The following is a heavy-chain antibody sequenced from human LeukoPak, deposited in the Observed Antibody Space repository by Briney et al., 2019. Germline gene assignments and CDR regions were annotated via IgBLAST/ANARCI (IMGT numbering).Heavy chain of an antibody. V-gene: IGHV1-69*13. CDR2: IIPIFGTA. CDR1: GGTFSSYA. J-gene: IGHJ4*02. Sequence: SVKVSCKASGGTFSSYAISWVRQAPGQGLEWMGGIIPIFGTANYAQKIQGRVTITADESTSTAYMELSSLRSEDTAVYYCARVQRYYDIWLPSGPDDYWGQGTLVTVFS. D-gene: IGHD3-9*01. CDR3: ARVQRYYDIWLPSGPDDY.